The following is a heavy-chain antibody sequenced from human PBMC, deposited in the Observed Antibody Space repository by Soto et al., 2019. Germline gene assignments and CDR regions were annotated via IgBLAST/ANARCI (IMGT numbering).Heavy chain of an antibody. D-gene: IGHD2-2*01. J-gene: IGHJ6*02. CDR2: IYYSGST. V-gene: IGHV4-39*01. CDR1: GGSISSSSYY. Sequence: SETLSLTCTVSGGSISSSSYYWGWIRQPPGKGLEWIGSIYYSGSTYYNPSLKSRVTISVDTSKNQFSLKLSSVTAADTAVYYCARLPIVVVPAAIQRSYYYYYYGMDVWGQGTTVTSP. CDR3: ARLPIVVVPAAIQRSYYYYYYGMDV.